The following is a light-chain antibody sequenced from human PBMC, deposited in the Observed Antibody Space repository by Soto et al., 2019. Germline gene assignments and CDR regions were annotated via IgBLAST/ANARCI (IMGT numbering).Light chain of an antibody. CDR2: DVS. Sequence: QSALTQPASVSGSPGQSITISCTGSSSDVGGNKYVSWYQQHPGKAPKVMIYDVSNRPSGVSDRFSGSKSGNTASLTISGLQAEDEGDDYCSSYTTRNTRLFGGGTKLTVL. V-gene: IGLV2-14*01. CDR3: SSYTTRNTRL. J-gene: IGLJ3*02. CDR1: SSDVGGNKY.